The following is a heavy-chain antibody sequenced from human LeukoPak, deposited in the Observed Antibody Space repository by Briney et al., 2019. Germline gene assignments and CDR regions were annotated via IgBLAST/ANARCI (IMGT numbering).Heavy chain of an antibody. D-gene: IGHD3-22*01. CDR1: GGSISSYY. Sequence: SETLSLTCTVSGGSISSYYWSWVRQPPGKGLEWIGYIFYSGNTNYNPSLKSRVTISVDTSKNQFSLKLSSVTAADTAVYYCARHYDRSGRFDYWGQGTLVTVSS. CDR2: IFYSGNT. J-gene: IGHJ4*02. CDR3: ARHYDRSGRFDY. V-gene: IGHV4-59*01.